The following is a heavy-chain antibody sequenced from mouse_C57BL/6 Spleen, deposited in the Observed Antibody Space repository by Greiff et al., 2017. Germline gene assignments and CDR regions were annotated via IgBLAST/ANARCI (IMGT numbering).Heavy chain of an antibody. CDR2: IRSKSNNYAT. J-gene: IGHJ3*01. V-gene: IGHV10-1*01. Sequence: EVHLVESGGGLVQPKGSLKLSCAASGFSFNTYAMNWVRQAPGKGLEWVARIRSKSNNYATYYADSVKDRFTISRDDSESMLYLQMNNLKAEDTAMYYCVSDYGSSWAWFAYWGQGTLVTVSA. CDR3: VSDYGSSWAWFAY. CDR1: GFSFNTYA. D-gene: IGHD1-1*01.